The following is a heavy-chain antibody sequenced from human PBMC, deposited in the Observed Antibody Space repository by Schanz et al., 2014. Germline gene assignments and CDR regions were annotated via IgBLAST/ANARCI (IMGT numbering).Heavy chain of an antibody. CDR1: GFTFSDYY. CDR2: ISSSGSTI. Sequence: QVQLVESGGGLVKPGGSLRLSCAASGFTFSDYYMSWIRQAPGKGLEWVSYISSSGSTIYYADSVKGRFTISRDNTKNSLYLQMNSQRAEDTAVYYCARDHQWLARYYMDVWGKGTTVTVSS. D-gene: IGHD6-19*01. CDR3: ARDHQWLARYYMDV. J-gene: IGHJ6*03. V-gene: IGHV3-11*01.